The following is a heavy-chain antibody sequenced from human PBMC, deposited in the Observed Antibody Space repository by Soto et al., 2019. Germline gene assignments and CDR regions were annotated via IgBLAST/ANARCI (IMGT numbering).Heavy chain of an antibody. V-gene: IGHV3-23*01. CDR3: AKKMYIVGSTLGDY. D-gene: IGHD1-26*01. CDR2: ISGSNNNI. Sequence: GGSLRLACASSGFSFDHYAMAWVRQAPGKGLEWVSIISGSNNNINYADSVKGRFTISRDNSRNTLYLQMNSLRAEDTAVYYCAKKMYIVGSTLGDYWGQGTLVTVSS. CDR1: GFSFDHYA. J-gene: IGHJ4*02.